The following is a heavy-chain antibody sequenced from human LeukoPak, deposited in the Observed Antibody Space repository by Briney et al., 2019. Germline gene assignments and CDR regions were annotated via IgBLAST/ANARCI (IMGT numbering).Heavy chain of an antibody. CDR1: GFTFSNYG. CDR2: IWYDGSDK. D-gene: IGHD4-11*01. CDR3: ARDHGYSLDY. V-gene: IGHV3-33*08. J-gene: IGHJ4*02. Sequence: GGSLRLSCAASGFTFSNYGMHWVRQAPGKGLEWVAVIWYDGSDKYYADSVQGRFTVSRDNSKNTLYLQMNSLRAEDTAVYYCARDHGYSLDYWGQGTLVTVSS.